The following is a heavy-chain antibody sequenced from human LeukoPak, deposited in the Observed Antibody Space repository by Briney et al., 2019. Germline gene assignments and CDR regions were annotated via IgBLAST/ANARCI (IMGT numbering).Heavy chain of an antibody. V-gene: IGHV3-21*01. CDR2: ISSSSSYI. J-gene: IGHJ4*02. D-gene: IGHD3-16*02. CDR1: GFTFSSYS. CDR3: ARDRYDYVWGSYRYGPQYYFDH. Sequence: GGSLRLSCAASGFTFSSYSMNWVRQAPGKGLEWVSSISSSSSYIYYADSVKGRFTISRDNAKNSLYLQMNSLRAEGTAVYYCARDRYDYVWGSYRYGPQYYFDHWGQGTLVTVSS.